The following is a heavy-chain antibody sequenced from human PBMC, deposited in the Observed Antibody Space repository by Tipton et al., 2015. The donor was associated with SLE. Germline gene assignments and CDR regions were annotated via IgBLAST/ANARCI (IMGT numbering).Heavy chain of an antibody. D-gene: IGHD3-22*01. CDR3: ARQHDTSGYYYI. CDR1: GGSISSGYY. Sequence: TLSLTCTVSGGSISSGYYWGWIRQPPGKGLEWIGSIYDSGSTYYNPSLKSRATISVDTSKNHFSLKLTSVTAADTAVYHCARQHDTSGYYYIWGQGTLVTVSS. CDR2: IYDSGST. V-gene: IGHV4-38-2*02. J-gene: IGHJ4*02.